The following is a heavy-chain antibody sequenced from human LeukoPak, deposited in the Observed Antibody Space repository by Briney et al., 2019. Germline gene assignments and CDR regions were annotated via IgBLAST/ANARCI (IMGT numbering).Heavy chain of an antibody. V-gene: IGHV3-23*01. CDR2: ISGSGGST. D-gene: IGHD3-10*01. CDR1: GFTFSSYA. Sequence: PGGSLRLSCAASGFTFSSYAMSWVRQAPGKGLEWVSAISGSGGSTYYADSVKGRFTISRDNSKNTLYLQMNSLRAEDTAVYYCAKEYMVRGVITSRRTYFDYWGQGTLVTVSS. J-gene: IGHJ4*02. CDR3: AKEYMVRGVITSRRTYFDY.